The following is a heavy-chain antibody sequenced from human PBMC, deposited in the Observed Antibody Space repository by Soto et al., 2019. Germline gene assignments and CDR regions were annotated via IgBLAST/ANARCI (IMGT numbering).Heavy chain of an antibody. CDR3: ARAIYYDAFDI. CDR1: GDSISSYY. J-gene: IGHJ3*02. D-gene: IGHD3-10*01. V-gene: IGHV4-59*01. Sequence: TPSLTCTVSGDSISSYYWSWIRQPPGKGLEWIGYIYYSGSTNYNPSLKSRVTISVDTSKTRFSLKLSSVTAADTAVYYCARAIYYDAFDIWGQGTMVTVSS. CDR2: IYYSGST.